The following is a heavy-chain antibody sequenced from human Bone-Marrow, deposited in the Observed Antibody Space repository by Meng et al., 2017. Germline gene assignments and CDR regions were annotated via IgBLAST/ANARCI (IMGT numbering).Heavy chain of an antibody. CDR1: GFSFNTYP. D-gene: IGHD3-22*01. CDR2: ISSTSNDI. Sequence: GESLKISCAASGFSFNTYPMNWVRQAPGKGLQWVSSISSTSNDIYYADSVKGRFTISRDNAKNSLYLQMNSLRAEDTAVYYCARAGYYYDSSGYYRLGYWGQGTLVTVSS. V-gene: IGHV3-21*04. J-gene: IGHJ4*02. CDR3: ARAGYYYDSSGYYRLGY.